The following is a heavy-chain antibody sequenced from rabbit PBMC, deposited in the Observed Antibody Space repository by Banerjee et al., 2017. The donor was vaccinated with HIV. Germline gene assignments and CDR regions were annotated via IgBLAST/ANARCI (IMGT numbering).Heavy chain of an antibody. J-gene: IGHJ4*01. Sequence: QEQLVESGGGLVQPGGSLKLSCKASGFDFSSYGVSWVRQAPGKGLEWIGYIDPVFGSTYYTRRSNARPPISSHNAQNTLYLQLNSLTAADTATYFCVRDSPYYAGYAGYGYATHYLTFSGPATLVTVS. CDR2: IDPVFGST. CDR3: VRDSPYYAGYAGYGYATHYLTF. D-gene: IGHD6-1*01. V-gene: IGHV1S47*01. CDR1: GFDFSSYG.